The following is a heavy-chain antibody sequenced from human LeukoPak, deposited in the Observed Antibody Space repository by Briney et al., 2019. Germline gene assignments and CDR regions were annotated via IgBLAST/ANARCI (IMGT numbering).Heavy chain of an antibody. J-gene: IGHJ4*02. CDR2: ISYDGSNK. D-gene: IGHD3-22*01. CDR1: GFTFSSYA. Sequence: QPGRSLRLSCAASGFTFSSYAMHWVRQAPGKGLEWVAVISYDGSNKYYAVSVKCRFTNTRDNSKNTIYLKMRSLRAEDTAVYYCASHDSSGYYLDYWGQGTLVTVSS. V-gene: IGHV3-30-3*01. CDR3: ASHDSSGYYLDY.